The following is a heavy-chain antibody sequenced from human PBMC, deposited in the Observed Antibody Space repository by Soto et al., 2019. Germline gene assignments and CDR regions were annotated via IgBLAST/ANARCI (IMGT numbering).Heavy chain of an antibody. CDR1: GYTFTSYT. V-gene: IGHV1-3*01. J-gene: IGHJ4*02. CDR2: INAGNDNT. Sequence: VASVKVSCKASGYTFTSYTMHWVRQAPGQRLEWMGWINAGNDNTKYSQKFQGRVTITSDTSASTVYMELSSLRSEDTALYYCARDASSSGWYVPPYDYWGQGTLVTVSS. D-gene: IGHD6-19*01. CDR3: ARDASSSGWYVPPYDY.